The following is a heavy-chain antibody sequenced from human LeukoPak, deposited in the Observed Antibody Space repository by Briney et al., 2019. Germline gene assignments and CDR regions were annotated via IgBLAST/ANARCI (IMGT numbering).Heavy chain of an antibody. J-gene: IGHJ4*02. CDR1: GFTFSNYV. V-gene: IGHV3-23*01. Sequence: GGSLRLSCAASGFTFSNYVMRWVRQAPGKGLEWVSTVSGSGDGIYYADSMKGRFTISRDNSKNTLYLQMNNLRADDTAVYYCANGMSAHPYFHSWGQGTLVTVSS. D-gene: IGHD2-15*01. CDR2: VSGSGDGI. CDR3: ANGMSAHPYFHS.